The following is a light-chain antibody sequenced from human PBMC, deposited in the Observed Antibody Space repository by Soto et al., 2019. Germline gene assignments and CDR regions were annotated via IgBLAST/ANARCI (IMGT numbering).Light chain of an antibody. V-gene: IGLV2-14*03. CDR2: DVS. Sequence: QSALTQPASVSGSPGQSITISCTGTSSDVGGYKYVSWYQHHPAKAPKLIIYDVSNRPSGVSNRFSGSKSGNTASLTISGLQAEDEAHYYCSSFTSTNTLVFGGGTKVTVL. J-gene: IGLJ2*01. CDR3: SSFTSTNTLV. CDR1: SSDVGGYKY.